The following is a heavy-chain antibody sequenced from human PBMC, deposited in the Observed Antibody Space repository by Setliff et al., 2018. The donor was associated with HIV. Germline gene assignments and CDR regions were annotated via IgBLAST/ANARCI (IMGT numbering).Heavy chain of an antibody. Sequence: KPSETLSLTCTVSGGSISSYFWSWIRQAPGKGPEWIGEINHSGTTNYSPSLKSRVSISIDTSKNKFSLKMTSVTAADTAVYYCARTGEYYYDHWYFDVWGRGTLVTVSS. CDR2: INHSGTT. CDR3: ARTGEYYYDHWYFDV. V-gene: IGHV4-34*01. CDR1: GGSISSYF. D-gene: IGHD3-22*01. J-gene: IGHJ2*01.